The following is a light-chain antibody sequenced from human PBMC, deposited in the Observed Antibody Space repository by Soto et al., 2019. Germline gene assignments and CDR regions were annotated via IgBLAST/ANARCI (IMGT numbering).Light chain of an antibody. CDR2: EVS. V-gene: IGLV2-14*01. J-gene: IGLJ1*01. CDR3: SSYTSSSTGYV. CDR1: SSDVGGYNY. Sequence: QSVLTQPASVSGSPGQSITISCTGISSDVGGYNYVSWYQQHPVKAPKLMIYEVSNRPSGVSNRFSGSKSGNTASLTISGLQAEDEADYYCSSYTSSSTGYVFGTGTKVTVL.